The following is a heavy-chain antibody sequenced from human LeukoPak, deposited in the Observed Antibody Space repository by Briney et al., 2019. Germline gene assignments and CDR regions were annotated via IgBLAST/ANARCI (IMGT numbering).Heavy chain of an antibody. V-gene: IGHV1-46*01. J-gene: IGHJ4*02. CDR1: GYTFTSYY. CDR3: AREGLTTVTTTGLGY. Sequence: ASVKVSCKASGYTFTSYYRHWVRQAPGQGLEWMGIINPSGGSTSYAQKFQGRVTMTRDTSTSTVYMELSSLRSEDTAVYYCAREGLTTVTTTGLGYWGQGTLVTVSS. CDR2: INPSGGST. D-gene: IGHD4-11*01.